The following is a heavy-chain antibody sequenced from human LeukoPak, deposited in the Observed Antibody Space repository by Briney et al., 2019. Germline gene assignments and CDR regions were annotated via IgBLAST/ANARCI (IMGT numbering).Heavy chain of an antibody. CDR2: IYYTGNT. CDR3: ARGRWPQLQLDWYFDL. CDR1: GGSISSGSYY. Sequence: SQTLSLTCTVSGGSISSGSYYWSWIRQHPGEGLEWTGYIYYTGNTYYKPSLKSRVTMSVDTSKNQFSLKLSSVTAADTAVYYCARGRWPQLQLDWYFDLWGRGTLVTVSS. D-gene: IGHD5-24*01. J-gene: IGHJ2*01. V-gene: IGHV4-31*03.